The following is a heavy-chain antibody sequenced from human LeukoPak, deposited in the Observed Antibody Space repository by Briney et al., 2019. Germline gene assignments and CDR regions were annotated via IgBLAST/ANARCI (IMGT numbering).Heavy chain of an antibody. V-gene: IGHV3-15*01. J-gene: IGHJ6*02. CDR2: IKSKADGGTT. CDR3: KLELRWESYSLMEV. CDR1: GFTFTNAW. D-gene: IGHD1-7*01. Sequence: PGGSLRLSCAASGFTFTNAWMSWVRQAPGKGLEWVGRIKSKADGGTTDYAAAIKDRFIISRDDAKNTLYLQMSSLKTEDTGVYYCKLELRWESYSLMEVWGQGTTVTVSS.